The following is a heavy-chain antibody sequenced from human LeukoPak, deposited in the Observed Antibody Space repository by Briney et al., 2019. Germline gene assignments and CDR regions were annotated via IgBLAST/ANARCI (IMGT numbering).Heavy chain of an antibody. V-gene: IGHV1-18*01. CDR1: GYTLTSYG. CDR2: ISAYNGNT. Sequence: ASVKVSCKASGYTLTSYGISWVRQAPGQGLEWMGWISAYNGNTNFAQKLQDRATMTTDTSTSTAYMELRSLRSDDTAVYYCARAEKPNWGNYYYYCMDVWGKGTTVTVSS. CDR3: ARAEKPNWGNYYYYCMDV. D-gene: IGHD7-27*01. J-gene: IGHJ6*03.